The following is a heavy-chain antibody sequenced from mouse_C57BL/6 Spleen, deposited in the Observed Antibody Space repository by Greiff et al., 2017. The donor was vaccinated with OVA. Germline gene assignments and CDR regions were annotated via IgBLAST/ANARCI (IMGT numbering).Heavy chain of an antibody. V-gene: IGHV7-1*01. CDR2: SRNKANDYTT. J-gene: IGHJ3*01. D-gene: IGHD4-1*01. Sequence: EVKLVESGGGLVQSGRSLRLSCATSRFTFSDFYMEWVRQAPGKGLEWIAASRNKANDYTTEYSASVKGRFIVSRDTSQSILYLQMNALRAEDTAIYYCARDGAGVFAYWGQGTLVTVSA. CDR1: RFTFSDFY. CDR3: ARDGAGVFAY.